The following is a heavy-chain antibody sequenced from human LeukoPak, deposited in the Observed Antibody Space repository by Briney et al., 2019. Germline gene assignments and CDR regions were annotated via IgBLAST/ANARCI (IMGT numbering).Heavy chain of an antibody. CDR2: ISYDGSNK. V-gene: IGHV3-30*18. J-gene: IGHJ3*02. D-gene: IGHD6-19*01. Sequence: PGRSLRLSCAASGFTFSSYGMHWVRQAPGKGLEWVAVISYDGSNKYYADSVKGRFTISRDNSKNTLYLQMNSLRAEDTAVYYCAKPYSGGWYGLDAFDIWGQGTMVSVSS. CDR3: AKPYSGGWYGLDAFDI. CDR1: GFTFSSYG.